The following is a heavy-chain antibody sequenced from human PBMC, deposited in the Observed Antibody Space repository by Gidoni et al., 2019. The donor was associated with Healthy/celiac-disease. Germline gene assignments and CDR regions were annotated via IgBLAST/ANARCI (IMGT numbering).Heavy chain of an antibody. CDR1: GGSFSGYY. J-gene: IGHJ6*02. CDR3: ARGSILWFGGYYGMDV. D-gene: IGHD3-10*01. V-gene: IGHV4-34*01. CDR2: INHSGST. Sequence: QVQLQQWGAGLLKPSETLSLTCAVYGGSFSGYYWSWIRQPPGKGLEWIGEINHSGSTNYNPSLKSRVTISVDTSKNQFSLKLSSVTAADTAVYYCARGSILWFGGYYGMDVWGQGTTVTVSS.